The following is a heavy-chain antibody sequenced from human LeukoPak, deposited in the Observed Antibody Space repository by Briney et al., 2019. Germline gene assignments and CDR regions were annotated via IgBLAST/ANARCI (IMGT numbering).Heavy chain of an antibody. CDR1: GFIFSDYY. CDR3: AREKKTEWTTGAFDM. J-gene: IGHJ3*02. CDR2: TSSSGGAT. V-gene: IGHV3-11*01. D-gene: IGHD3-3*01. Sequence: GGSLRLSCAASGFIFSDYYMSWIRQVPGKGLEWVSYTSSSGGATYYAGFVKGRFTVSRDNAQNSLSLQMNSLRVEDTAVYYCAREKKTEWTTGAFDMWGQGTMVIVSS.